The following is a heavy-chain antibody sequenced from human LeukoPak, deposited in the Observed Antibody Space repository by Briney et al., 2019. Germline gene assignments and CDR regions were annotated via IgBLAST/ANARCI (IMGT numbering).Heavy chain of an antibody. J-gene: IGHJ4*02. Sequence: SETLSLTCTVSGGSISSSSYYWGWIRQPPGKGPEWIGSIHYSGSTFYNPSLKSRVTMSVDTSKNHFSLKLSSVTAADTAVYYCARRPYYYGDYGCFDYWGQGALVTVSS. V-gene: IGHV4-39*02. D-gene: IGHD4-17*01. CDR3: ARRPYYYGDYGCFDY. CDR2: IHYSGST. CDR1: GGSISSSSYY.